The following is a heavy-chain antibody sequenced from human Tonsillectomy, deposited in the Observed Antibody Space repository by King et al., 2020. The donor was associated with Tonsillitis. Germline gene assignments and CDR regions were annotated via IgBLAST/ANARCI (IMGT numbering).Heavy chain of an antibody. CDR3: ARISNDFWSGYADY. CDR2: IDWDDDK. D-gene: IGHD3-3*01. J-gene: IGHJ4*02. V-gene: IGHV2-70*01. CDR1: GFSLSTSGMC. Sequence: VTLKESGPALVKPTQTLTLTCTFSGFSLSTSGMCVSWIRQPPGKALEWLALIDWDDDKFYSTSLKTRLTISRDTSKTQLVLTMTNMDPVDTATYYCARISNDFWSGYADYWGRGTLVTVSS.